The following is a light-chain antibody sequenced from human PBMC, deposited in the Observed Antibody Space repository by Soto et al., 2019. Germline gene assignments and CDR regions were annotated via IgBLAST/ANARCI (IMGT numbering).Light chain of an antibody. Sequence: EIVLTQSPATLSLSPGERATLSCRASQSVSTYLAWYQQKPGQAPSLLIYDASNRTTGIPARFSGSGSGTDFTLTISSLEPEDFAVYYWQQRSNWSTFGQGTKLEIK. J-gene: IGKJ2*01. CDR1: QSVSTY. V-gene: IGKV3-11*01. CDR2: DAS. CDR3: QQRSNWST.